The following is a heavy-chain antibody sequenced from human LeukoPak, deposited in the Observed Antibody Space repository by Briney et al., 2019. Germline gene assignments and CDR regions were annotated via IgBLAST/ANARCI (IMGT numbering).Heavy chain of an antibody. CDR2: VSDDGNSR. CDR3: AKGLNLWFGELFPDY. Sequence: GGSLRLSCAASGFSFSSCAMSWVRQAPGKGPQWVSGVSDDGNSRYYADSLKGRFTISRDNSANTVYLQMNNLADEDTAVYYCAKGLNLWFGELFPDYWGQGTLVTVSS. J-gene: IGHJ4*02. CDR1: GFSFSSCA. D-gene: IGHD3-10*01. V-gene: IGHV3-23*01.